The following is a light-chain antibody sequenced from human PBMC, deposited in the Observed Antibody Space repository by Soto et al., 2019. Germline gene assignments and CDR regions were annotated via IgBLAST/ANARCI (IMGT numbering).Light chain of an antibody. CDR3: QSYDSTNQHVI. CDR1: RGSIADNY. V-gene: IGLV6-57*04. J-gene: IGLJ2*01. CDR2: EDD. Sequence: NFMLTQPHSLSESPGKTVTISCTRSRGSIADNYVQWYQQRPGSAPTTLIYEDDQRLSGVPDRFSGSIDRSSNSASLTISELKAGDEADYYCQSYDSTNQHVIFVGGTKLTVL.